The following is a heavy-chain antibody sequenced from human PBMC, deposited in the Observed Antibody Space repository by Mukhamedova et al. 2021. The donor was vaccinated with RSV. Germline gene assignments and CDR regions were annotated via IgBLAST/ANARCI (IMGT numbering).Heavy chain of an antibody. J-gene: IGHJ4*02. CDR2: ISPNNGNT. V-gene: IGHV1-18*01. Sequence: EYMGWISPNNGNTKYVQKFQGRVTMTTDTSTTTAYMELTSLRSDDTAVYYCARGVPGAGTFDYWGQGSLVTVSS. D-gene: IGHD6-13*01. CDR3: ARGVPGAGTFDY.